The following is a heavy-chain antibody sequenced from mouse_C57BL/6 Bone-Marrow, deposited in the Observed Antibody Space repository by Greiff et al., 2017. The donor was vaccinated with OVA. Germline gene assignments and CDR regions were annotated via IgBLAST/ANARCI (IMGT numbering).Heavy chain of an antibody. V-gene: IGHV3-6*01. D-gene: IGHD2-5*01. CDR2: ISYDGSN. Sequence: EVKLMESGPGLVKPSQSLSLTCSVTGYSITSGYYWNWIRQFPGNKLEWMGYISYDGSNNYNPSLKNRISITRDTSKNQFFLKLNSVTTEDTATYYCARNAYYSNYDYYAMYYWGRGTSVTVSS. CDR3: ARNAYYSNYDYYAMYY. J-gene: IGHJ4*01. CDR1: GYSITSGYY.